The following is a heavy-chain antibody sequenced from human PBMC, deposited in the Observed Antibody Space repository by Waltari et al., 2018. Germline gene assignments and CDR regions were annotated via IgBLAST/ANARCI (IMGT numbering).Heavy chain of an antibody. CDR3: AKEGGRWLVANRFDF. D-gene: IGHD6-19*01. J-gene: IGHJ5*01. CDR2: HSRSGERP. Sequence: EAQLLESGGGLVQPGGSLRLSCVVSGVTFSNSAMSWVRQDLGKGLEWVSSHSRSGERPYYGETVEGLFTITRDNSKNTVYLQMSSLRGDDTGMYYCAKEGGRWLVANRFDFWGQGTLVTVSS. CDR1: GVTFSNSA. V-gene: IGHV3-23*01.